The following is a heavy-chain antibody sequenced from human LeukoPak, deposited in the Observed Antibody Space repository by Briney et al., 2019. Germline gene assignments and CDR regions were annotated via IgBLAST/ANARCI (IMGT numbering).Heavy chain of an antibody. J-gene: IGHJ4*02. D-gene: IGHD3-22*01. CDR3: ARNPHPYYYDSSGYSRYFDY. V-gene: IGHV3-30*04. Sequence: GRSLRLSCAASGFTFSSYAMHWVRQAPGKGLEWVAAISYDGSNKYYADSVKGRFTISRDNSKNTLYLQMNSLRAEDTAVYYCARNPHPYYYDSSGYSRYFDYWGQGTLVTVSS. CDR2: ISYDGSNK. CDR1: GFTFSSYA.